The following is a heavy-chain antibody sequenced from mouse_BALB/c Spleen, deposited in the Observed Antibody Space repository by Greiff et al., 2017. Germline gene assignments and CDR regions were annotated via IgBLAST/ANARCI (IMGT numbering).Heavy chain of an antibody. CDR3: ARWGLRRAWFAY. Sequence: QVQLKESGAELARPGASVKMSCKASGYTFTSYTMHWVKQRPGQGLEWIGYINPSSGYTNYNQKFKGKATLTVDKSSSTAYMQLSSLTSEDSAVYYCARWGLRRAWFAYWGQGTLVTVSA. V-gene: IGHV1-4*01. D-gene: IGHD2-4*01. CDR2: INPSSGYT. CDR1: GYTFTSYT. J-gene: IGHJ3*01.